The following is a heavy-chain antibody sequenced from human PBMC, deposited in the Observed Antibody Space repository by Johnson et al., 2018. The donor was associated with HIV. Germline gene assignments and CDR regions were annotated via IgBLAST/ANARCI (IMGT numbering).Heavy chain of an antibody. CDR1: GFTFRSYA. V-gene: IGHV3-30*04. CDR3: ASSSVVDDAFDI. Sequence: QVQLLESGGGVVQPGRSLRLSFAASGFTFRSYAMHWVRQAPGKGLEWVAVISYDGRNKYYAASVKGRFTISRDNSKNTLYLQMNSLGAEDTAVYYCASSSVVDDAFDIWGQGTMVTVSS. CDR2: ISYDGRNK. D-gene: IGHD2-15*01. J-gene: IGHJ3*02.